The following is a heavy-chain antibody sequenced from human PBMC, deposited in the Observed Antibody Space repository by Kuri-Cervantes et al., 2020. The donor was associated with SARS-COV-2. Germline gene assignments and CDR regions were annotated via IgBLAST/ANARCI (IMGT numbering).Heavy chain of an antibody. D-gene: IGHD6-6*01. CDR2: ISSSGSTI. J-gene: IGHJ4*02. CDR3: ARGVAARPRQLLDY. CDR1: GFTFSSYE. V-gene: IGHV3-48*03. Sequence: GESLKISCAASGFTFSSYEMNWVRQAPGKGLEWVSYISSSGSTIYYADSVKGRFTISRDNAKNSLYLQMNSLRAEDTAVYYCARGVAARPRQLLDYWGQGTLVTVSS.